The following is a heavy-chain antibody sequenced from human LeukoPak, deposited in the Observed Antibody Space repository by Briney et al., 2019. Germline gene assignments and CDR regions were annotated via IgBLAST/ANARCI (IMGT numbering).Heavy chain of an antibody. V-gene: IGHV1-8*02. J-gene: IGHJ6*03. D-gene: IGHD3-10*01. CDR3: ARGSGSSYYYYMDV. CDR2: MNPNSGNT. CDR1: GYTFNSYG. Sequence: GASVKVSCKASGYTFNSYGINWARQATGQGLEWMGWMNPNSGNTGYAQKFQGRVTMTRNTSISTAYMELSSLRSEDTAVYYCARGSGSSYYYYMDVWGKGTTVTISS.